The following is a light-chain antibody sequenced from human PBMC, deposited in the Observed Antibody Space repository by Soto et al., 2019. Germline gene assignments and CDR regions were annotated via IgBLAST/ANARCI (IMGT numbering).Light chain of an antibody. V-gene: IGLV1-51*01. CDR1: SSKLAGNS. Sequence: QSVLTQAPGLSAARGQKGTVSCAGSSSKLAGNSVSWYQQLPAPDPNLLISDDNKPPSGITDRFSASKSGTSATLGITGFQPGDEADYYCGSWASSLSAYVFGTGTKVTVL. CDR3: GSWASSLSAYV. J-gene: IGLJ1*01. CDR2: DDN.